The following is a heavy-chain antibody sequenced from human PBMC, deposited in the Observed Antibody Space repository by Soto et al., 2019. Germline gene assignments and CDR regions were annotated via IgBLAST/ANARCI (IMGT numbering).Heavy chain of an antibody. V-gene: IGHV1-3*01. J-gene: IGHJ4*02. Sequence: QVQLVQSGAEVKKPGASVKVSCKASGYTFTSYAMHWVRQAPGQRLEWMGWINAGNGNTKYSQKFQGRVTITRDTSASTAYMDLSSLRSEDTAVYYCARDASYGSSTSCYGVDFDYWGQGTLVTVS. D-gene: IGHD2-2*01. CDR2: INAGNGNT. CDR3: ARDASYGSSTSCYGVDFDY. CDR1: GYTFTSYA.